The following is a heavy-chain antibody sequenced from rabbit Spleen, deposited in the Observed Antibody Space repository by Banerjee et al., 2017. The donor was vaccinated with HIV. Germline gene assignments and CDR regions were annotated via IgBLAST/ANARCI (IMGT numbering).Heavy chain of an antibody. D-gene: IGHD6-1*01. CDR2: INAVTGKA. Sequence: QEQLLESGGGLVKPEGSLKLSCTASGFSFSNKAVMCWVRQAPGKGLEWIACINAVTGKAVYASWAKGRFTFSKTSSTTVTLQMTSLTAADTATYFCARGEHFSVGFSAFAIYLDLWGQGTLVTVS. V-gene: IGHV1S45*01. CDR1: GFSFSNKAV. J-gene: IGHJ3*01. CDR3: ARGEHFSVGFSAFAIYLDL.